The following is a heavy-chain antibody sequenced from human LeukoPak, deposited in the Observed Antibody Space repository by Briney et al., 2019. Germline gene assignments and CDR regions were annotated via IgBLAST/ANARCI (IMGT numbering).Heavy chain of an antibody. CDR3: ARGAFDDYYDSSGHQAFDI. CDR2: ISAYNGNT. D-gene: IGHD3-22*01. J-gene: IGHJ3*02. Sequence: GASVKVSCKASGYTFTSYGISWVRQAPGQGLEWMGWISAYNGNTNYAQKLQGRVTMTTDTSTSTAYMELRSLRSDDTAVYYCARGAFDDYYDSSGHQAFDIWGQGTMVTVSS. CDR1: GYTFTSYG. V-gene: IGHV1-18*01.